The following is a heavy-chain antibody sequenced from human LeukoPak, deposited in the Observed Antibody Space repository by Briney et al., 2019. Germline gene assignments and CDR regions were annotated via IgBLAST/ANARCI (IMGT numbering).Heavy chain of an antibody. Sequence: GGSLRLSCAASGFTFSSYAMDWVRQAPGKGLEWVSAISASGATAYYADSVKGPFTISRDNSKNTLYLQMNSLRAEDTAVYYCAKAVGYSGYDYYFDYWGQGTLVTVSS. CDR1: GFTFSSYA. D-gene: IGHD5-12*01. CDR2: ISASGATA. V-gene: IGHV3-23*01. CDR3: AKAVGYSGYDYYFDY. J-gene: IGHJ4*02.